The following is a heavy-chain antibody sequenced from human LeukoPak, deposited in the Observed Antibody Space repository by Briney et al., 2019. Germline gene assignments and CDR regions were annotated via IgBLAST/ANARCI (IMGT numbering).Heavy chain of an antibody. CDR3: ARASEWYPLSPFDP. CDR1: GGSFSGYY. Sequence: SETLSLTCAVYGGSFSGYYWSWIRQPPGKGLEWIGEINHSGSTNYNPSLKSRVTISVDTSKNQFSLKLSSETAADTAVYYCARASEWYPLSPFDPWGQGTLVTVSS. J-gene: IGHJ5*02. CDR2: INHSGST. V-gene: IGHV4-34*01. D-gene: IGHD3-3*01.